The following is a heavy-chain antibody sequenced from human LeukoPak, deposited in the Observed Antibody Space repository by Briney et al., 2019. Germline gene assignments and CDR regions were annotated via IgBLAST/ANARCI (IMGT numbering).Heavy chain of an antibody. D-gene: IGHD6-19*01. V-gene: IGHV3-53*01. CDR3: VKGGSGWYPGFEY. Sequence: RSGGSLRLSCAASGFTVSSNYMSWVRQAPGKGLEWVSVIYSGGSTYYADSVKGRFTISRDNSKNTLYLQMNSLRAEDTAVYYCVKGGSGWYPGFEYWGQGALVTVSS. CDR1: GFTVSSNY. J-gene: IGHJ4*02. CDR2: IYSGGST.